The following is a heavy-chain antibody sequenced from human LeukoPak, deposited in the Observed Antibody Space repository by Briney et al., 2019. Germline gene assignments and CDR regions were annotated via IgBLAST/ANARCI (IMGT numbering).Heavy chain of an antibody. CDR2: MNPNSGNT. CDR3: ARGRGLYDYVWGSYRLYYFDY. J-gene: IGHJ4*02. D-gene: IGHD3-16*02. CDR1: GYTFTSYD. Sequence: GASVKVSCKASGYTFTSYDINWVRQATGQGLEWMGWMNPNSGNTGYAQKFQGRVTMTRNTSISTAYMELSSLRSEDTAVYYCARGRGLYDYVWGSYRLYYFDYWGQGTLVTVPS. V-gene: IGHV1-8*01.